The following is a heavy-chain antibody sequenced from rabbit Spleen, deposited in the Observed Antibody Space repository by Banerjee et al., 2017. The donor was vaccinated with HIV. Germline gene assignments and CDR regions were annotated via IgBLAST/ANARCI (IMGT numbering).Heavy chain of an antibody. J-gene: IGHJ4*01. CDR3: ARAGEGGDGYLNL. CDR2: IYADSSGST. Sequence: QSLEESGGDLVKPEGSLTLTCTASGFSFSSTYYMCWVRQAPGKGLECIACIYADSSGSTYYASWAKGRFTISKTSSTTVTLEMTSLTVADTATYFCARAGEGGDGYLNLWGPGTLVTVS. CDR1: GFSFSSTYY. D-gene: IGHD5-1*01. V-gene: IGHV1S40*01.